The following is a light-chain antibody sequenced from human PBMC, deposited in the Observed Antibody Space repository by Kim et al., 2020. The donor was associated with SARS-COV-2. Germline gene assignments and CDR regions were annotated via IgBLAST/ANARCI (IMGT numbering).Light chain of an antibody. CDR2: KAS. CDR3: QQYNSYWT. J-gene: IGKJ1*01. Sequence: SASVGDRVTITCRASQSISSWLAWYQQKPGKAPKLLSYKASSLESGVPSRFSGCGSGTEFTLTISSLQPDDFATYYCQQYNSYWTFCQGTKVDIK. CDR1: QSISSW. V-gene: IGKV1-5*03.